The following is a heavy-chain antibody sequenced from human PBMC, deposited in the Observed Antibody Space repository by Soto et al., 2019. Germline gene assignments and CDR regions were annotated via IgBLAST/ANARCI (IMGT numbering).Heavy chain of an antibody. Sequence: QLQLQESGSGLVKPSQTLSLTCAVSGGSISSGGYSWSWIRQPPGKGLEWIGYIYHSGSTYYIPSLKSLVTIAVDRSKNQFSLKLSSVTAADTAVYYCAREGSDYGGNLENWGQGTLGTVSS. D-gene: IGHD4-17*01. CDR1: GGSISSGGYS. J-gene: IGHJ4*02. V-gene: IGHV4-30-2*01. CDR3: AREGSDYGGNLEN. CDR2: IYHSGST.